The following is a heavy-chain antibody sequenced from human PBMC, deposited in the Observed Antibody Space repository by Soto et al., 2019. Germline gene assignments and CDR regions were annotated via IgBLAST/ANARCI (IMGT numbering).Heavy chain of an antibody. CDR2: ISSSSSTI. CDR3: ARVRHIPPRWLHTRPGWVYAFDI. D-gene: IGHD5-12*01. Sequence: GGSLRLSCAASGFTFSSYSMNWVRQAPGKGLEWVSYISSSSSTIYYADSVKGRFTISRDNAKNSLYLQMNSLRDEDTAVYYCARVRHIPPRWLHTRPGWVYAFDIWGQGTMVTVSS. CDR1: GFTFSSYS. V-gene: IGHV3-48*02. J-gene: IGHJ3*02.